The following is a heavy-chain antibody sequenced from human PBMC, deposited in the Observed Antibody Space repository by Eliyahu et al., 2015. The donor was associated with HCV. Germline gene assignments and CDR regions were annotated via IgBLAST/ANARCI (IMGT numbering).Heavy chain of an antibody. CDR1: GFIXDDHA. CDR2: ISWNSLSV. J-gene: IGHJ6*02. D-gene: IGHD4-17*01. CDR3: AKDFGYGDSYYFYYGLDV. Sequence: VQLVESGGGLVQPGRSLRLSCXAXGFIXDDHAMHWVRQAPGKGLEWVAGISWNSLSVGYADSVKGRFTISRDNAKNSLDLQMNSLRAEDTALYYCAKDFGYGDSYYFYYGLDVWGHGTAVTVSS. V-gene: IGHV3-9*01.